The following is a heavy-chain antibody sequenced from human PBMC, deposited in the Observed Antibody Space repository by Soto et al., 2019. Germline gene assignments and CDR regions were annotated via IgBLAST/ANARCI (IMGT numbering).Heavy chain of an antibody. CDR2: ISGSGGST. D-gene: IGHD5-18*01. J-gene: IGHJ5*02. Sequence: GGSLRLSCAASGFTFSSYAMSWVRQAPGKGLEWVSAISGSGGSTYYADSVKGRFTISRDNSKNTLYLQMNSLRAEDTAVYYCAKDIDSYGSGWLDPWGQGTLVTVSS. V-gene: IGHV3-23*01. CDR3: AKDIDSYGSGWLDP. CDR1: GFTFSSYA.